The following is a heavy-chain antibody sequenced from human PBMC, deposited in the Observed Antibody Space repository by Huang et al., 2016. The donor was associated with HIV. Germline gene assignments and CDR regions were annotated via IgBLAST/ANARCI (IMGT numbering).Heavy chain of an antibody. J-gene: IGHJ4*02. V-gene: IGHV1-24*01. CDR1: EYTLTELS. D-gene: IGHD3-9*01. CDR2: FDPEIGET. Sequence: QVQLVQSRAEVKKPGASVKVSCKVSEYTLTELSIHWVRQPPGKGLEWMGGFDPEIGETIYAHKFQGRGTMTEDTSTETAFMELSGLRPEDTAVYYCATGFDVFFDFWGQGTLVTVSS. CDR3: ATGFDVFFDF.